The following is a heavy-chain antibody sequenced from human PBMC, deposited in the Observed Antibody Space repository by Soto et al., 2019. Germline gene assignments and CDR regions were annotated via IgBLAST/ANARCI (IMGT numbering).Heavy chain of an antibody. V-gene: IGHV1-18*01. D-gene: IGHD2-2*01. CDR3: ASSPAAMFAFDI. J-gene: IGHJ3*02. CDR1: GYTFTSYG. CDR2: ISAYNGNT. Sequence: ASVKVSCKASGYTFTSYGISWVRQASGQGLEWMGWISAYNGNTNYAQKLQGRVTMTTDTSTSTAYMELRSLRSDDTAVYYCASSPAAMFAFDIWGQGTMVTVSS.